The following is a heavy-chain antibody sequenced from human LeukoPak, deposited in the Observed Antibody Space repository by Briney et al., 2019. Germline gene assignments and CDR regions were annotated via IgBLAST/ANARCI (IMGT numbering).Heavy chain of an antibody. V-gene: IGHV3-23*01. J-gene: IGHJ6*02. CDR1: GFTFSSYA. CDR3: ARDEMATSYPYYYYGMDV. Sequence: GGSLRLSCTASGFTFSSYAMSWVRQAPGKGLEWVSAISGSGGSTYYADSVKGRFTISRDNSKNTLYLQMNSLRAEDTAVYYCARDEMATSYPYYYYGMDVWGQGTTVTVSS. D-gene: IGHD5-24*01. CDR2: ISGSGGST.